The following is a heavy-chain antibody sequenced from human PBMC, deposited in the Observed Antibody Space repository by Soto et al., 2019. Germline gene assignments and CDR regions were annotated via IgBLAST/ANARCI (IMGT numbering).Heavy chain of an antibody. Sequence: QITLKESGPTQVKPTQTLTLTCSFSGFSLNTDGEGVGWVRQPPGEALEWLALIYWDDDERYSPSLKTRLTIPKNPSKNQVVLINTNRNPVDTATYYCAHSRNLITEDAQVGDFDYWGQGTLVTVS. CDR1: GFSLNTDGEG. CDR3: AHSRNLITEDAQVGDFDY. D-gene: IGHD3-10*01. V-gene: IGHV2-5*02. CDR2: IYWDDDE. J-gene: IGHJ4*02.